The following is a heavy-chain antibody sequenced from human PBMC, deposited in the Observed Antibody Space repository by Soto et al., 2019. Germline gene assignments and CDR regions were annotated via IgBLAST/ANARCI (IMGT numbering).Heavy chain of an antibody. CDR3: ASLPYDFWSGQGANWFDP. V-gene: IGHV4-39*01. Sequence: TSETLSLTCTVSGGSISSSSYYWGWIRQPPGKGLEWIGSIYYSGSTYYNPSLKSRVTISVDTSKNQFSLKLSSVTAADTAVYYCASLPYDFWSGQGANWFDPWGQGTLVTVSS. J-gene: IGHJ5*02. CDR2: IYYSGST. CDR1: GGSISSSSYY. D-gene: IGHD3-3*01.